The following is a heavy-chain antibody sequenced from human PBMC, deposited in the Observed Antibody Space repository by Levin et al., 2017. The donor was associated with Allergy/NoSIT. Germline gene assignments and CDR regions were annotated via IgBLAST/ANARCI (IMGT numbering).Heavy chain of an antibody. D-gene: IGHD6-13*01. Sequence: SETLSLTCTVSGDSISSGAYHWNWIRQRPGTGLEWIGYIYYSGSTYYNPSLKSRVTISVDMSKNQFSLKLSSVTAADTAVYYCARIAAAGEYFQYWGQGTLVTVSS. J-gene: IGHJ1*01. CDR2: IYYSGST. CDR1: GDSISSGAYH. V-gene: IGHV4-31*03. CDR3: ARIAAAGEYFQY.